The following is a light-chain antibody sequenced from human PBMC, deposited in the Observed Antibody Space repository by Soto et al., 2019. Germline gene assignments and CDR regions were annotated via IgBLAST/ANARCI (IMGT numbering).Light chain of an antibody. CDR2: GGS. CDR1: QGVSSSY. V-gene: IGKV3-20*01. Sequence: IVLDQPPGTLSFSSEERATLSCRASQGVSSSYLAWYQQKPGQAPRLLIYGGSSRATGIPDRFSGSGSGTDFTLTISRLEPEDRPVYHCQQHGSSAWTFGQGTKVDIK. J-gene: IGKJ1*01. CDR3: QQHGSSAWT.